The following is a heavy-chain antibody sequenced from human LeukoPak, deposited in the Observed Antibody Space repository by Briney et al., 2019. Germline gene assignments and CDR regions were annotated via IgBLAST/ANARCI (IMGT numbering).Heavy chain of an antibody. J-gene: IGHJ5*02. CDR2: INPSGGST. Sequence: ASVKVSCKASGYIFTNFYMHWVRQAPGQGLEWMALINPSGGSTRYAQKLQGRVTMTRDTSTTTVYMELSSLRSEDTAVYYCARGGHLRYGDTQNWFDPWGQGTLDTVSS. CDR3: ARGGHLRYGDTQNWFDP. CDR1: GYIFTNFY. V-gene: IGHV1-46*04. D-gene: IGHD4-17*01.